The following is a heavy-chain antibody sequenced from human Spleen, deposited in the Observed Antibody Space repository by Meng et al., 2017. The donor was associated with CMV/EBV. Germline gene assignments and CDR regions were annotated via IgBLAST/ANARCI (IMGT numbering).Heavy chain of an antibody. CDR1: GFSFSTHA. D-gene: IGHD3-16*01. CDR3: ARGLADFDY. J-gene: IGHJ4*02. Sequence: GESLKISCAASGFSFSTHAMHWVRQTPGKGLEWVAVISKDGSNKYYADSVKGRFTISRDNSQNTLYLQINSLRVEDTGVYYCARGLADFDYWGQGTLVTVSS. CDR2: ISKDGSNK. V-gene: IGHV3-30*04.